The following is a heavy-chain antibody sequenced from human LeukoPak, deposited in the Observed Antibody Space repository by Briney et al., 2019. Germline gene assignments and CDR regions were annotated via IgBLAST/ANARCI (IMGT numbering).Heavy chain of an antibody. V-gene: IGHV1-2*06. J-gene: IGHJ4*02. CDR2: INPNTGGT. CDR1: GYTFTGYY. D-gene: IGHD3-9*01. CDR3: ARVLGSGRYDILTGYYPFDY. Sequence: ASVKVSCKASGYTFTGYYMHWVRQAPGQGLEWMGRINPNTGGTNYAQKFQGRVTMTRDTSISTAYMELSRQRSDDTAVYYCARVLGSGRYDILTGYYPFDYWGQGTLVTVSS.